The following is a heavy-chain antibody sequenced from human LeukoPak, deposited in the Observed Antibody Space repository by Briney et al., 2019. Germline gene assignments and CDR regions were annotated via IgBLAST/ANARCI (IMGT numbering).Heavy chain of an antibody. CDR1: GYIFTSYW. CDR2: IYPGDSDT. D-gene: IGHD3-10*01. Sequence: GESLQISCKGSGYIFTSYWIGWVRQMPGKGLEWMGIIYPGDSDTRYSPSFQGQVTISADKSISTAYLQWSSLKASDTAMYYCARRITMVRGGGWFDPWGQGTLVTVSS. J-gene: IGHJ5*02. V-gene: IGHV5-51*01. CDR3: ARRITMVRGGGWFDP.